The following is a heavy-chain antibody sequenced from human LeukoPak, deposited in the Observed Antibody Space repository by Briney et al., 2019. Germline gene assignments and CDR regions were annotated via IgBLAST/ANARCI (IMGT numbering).Heavy chain of an antibody. CDR3: ARGHCSGGSCYPNWFDP. J-gene: IGHJ5*02. V-gene: IGHV1-46*01. CDR2: INPSGGST. D-gene: IGHD2-15*01. Sequence: GASVKVSCKASGYTFTSYYMHLVRQAPGQGLEWMGIINPSGGSTSYAQKFQGRVTMTRDTSTSTVYMELSSLRSEDTAVYYCARGHCSGGSCYPNWFDPWGQGTLVTVSS. CDR1: GYTFTSYY.